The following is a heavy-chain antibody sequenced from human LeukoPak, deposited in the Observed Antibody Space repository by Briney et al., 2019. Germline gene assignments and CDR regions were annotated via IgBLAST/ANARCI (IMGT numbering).Heavy chain of an antibody. V-gene: IGHV4-31*03. J-gene: IGHJ4*02. CDR3: ARSPEYYFGY. Sequence: SQTLSLTCTVSGGSISSGGYYWSWIRQHPGKGLEWIGYIYYSGSTYYNPSLKSRVTISVDTSENQFSLKLTSVTAADMAVYYCARSPEYYFGYWGQGTLVTVSS. CDR2: IYYSGST. D-gene: IGHD1-14*01. CDR1: GGSISSGGYY.